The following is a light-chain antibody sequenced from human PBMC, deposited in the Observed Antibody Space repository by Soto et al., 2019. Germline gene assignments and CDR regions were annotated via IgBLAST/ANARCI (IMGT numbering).Light chain of an antibody. CDR2: STN. J-gene: IGLJ3*02. CDR3: ALYMGSGSWV. CDR1: SGSVSTSYY. Sequence: QTVVTQEPSFSVSPGGTVTLTYALNSGSVSTSYYPSWYQQTPGQAPRTLIYSTNIRSSGVPDRFSGSILGNKAALTITGAQADDESNYYCALYMGSGSWVFGGGTKLTVL. V-gene: IGLV8-61*01.